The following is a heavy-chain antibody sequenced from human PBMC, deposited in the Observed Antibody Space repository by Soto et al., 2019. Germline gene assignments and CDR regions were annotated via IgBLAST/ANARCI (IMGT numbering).Heavy chain of an antibody. Sequence: QVQLQESGTGLVKPSQTLSLTCTVSGGSLNSGNDYCKYYWRWIRQQPGKGLEWVGNNYFIGTTDYNTSLRSRVTITVERSQNQISLTLRSVTAADTAVYYCARNESDKGWFDPWGQGIQVTVSS. CDR2: NYFIGTT. D-gene: IGHD2-21*02. J-gene: IGHJ5*02. CDR1: GGSLNSGNDYCKYY. V-gene: IGHV4-31*03. CDR3: ARNESDKGWFDP.